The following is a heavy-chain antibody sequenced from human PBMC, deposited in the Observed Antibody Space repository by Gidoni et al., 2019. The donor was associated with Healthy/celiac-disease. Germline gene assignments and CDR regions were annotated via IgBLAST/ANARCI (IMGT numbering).Heavy chain of an antibody. J-gene: IGHJ4*02. V-gene: IGHV3-30*18. CDR2: ISYDVSNN. D-gene: IGHD1-1*01. Sequence: QVQLVESGGGVVQPGRSLRLSCAASGFTFSSYGMHWVRQAAGKGLEWVAVISYDVSNNYYADSVTGRFTISRDNSKNTLYLQMNSLRAEDTAVYYCAKEDRDGYNSDYWGQGTLVTVSS. CDR3: AKEDRDGYNSDY. CDR1: GFTFSSYG.